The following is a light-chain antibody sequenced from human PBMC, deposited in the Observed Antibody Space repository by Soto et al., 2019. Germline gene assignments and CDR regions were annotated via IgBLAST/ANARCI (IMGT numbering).Light chain of an antibody. V-gene: IGLV2-11*01. CDR3: CSYAGSYIHVV. CDR2: DVS. Sequence: QSALTQPRSVSGSPGQSVTISCTGTSSDVGGYNYVSWYQQHPGKAPKLMIYDVSKRPSGVPDRFSGSKSGNTASLTISGLKAEDEADYYCCSYAGSYIHVVFGGGTKLTVL. CDR1: SSDVGGYNY. J-gene: IGLJ2*01.